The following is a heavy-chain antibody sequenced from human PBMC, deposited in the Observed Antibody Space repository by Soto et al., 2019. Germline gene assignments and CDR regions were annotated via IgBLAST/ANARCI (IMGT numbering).Heavy chain of an antibody. Sequence: QVQLVQSGAEVKKPGSSVKVSCKASGGTFSSYTISWVRQAPGQGLEWMGRIIPILGIANYAQKFQGRVTSTEDKSTSTDYMELSSRRSEDTDVYYCARVGEYGDYIPAAAFDPWGQGTLVTVSS. CDR2: IIPILGIA. D-gene: IGHD4-17*01. CDR3: ARVGEYGDYIPAAAFDP. V-gene: IGHV1-69*02. J-gene: IGHJ5*02. CDR1: GGTFSSYT.